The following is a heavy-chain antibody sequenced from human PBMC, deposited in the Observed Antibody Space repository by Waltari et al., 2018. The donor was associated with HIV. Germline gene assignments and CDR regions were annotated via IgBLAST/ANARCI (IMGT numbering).Heavy chain of an antibody. CDR2: IWYDGSNK. Sequence: QVQLVESGGGVVQPGRSLRLSCAASGFPFRRYGMPWVRQAPGKGLEWVAVIWYDGSNKYYADSVKGRFTISRDNSKNTLYMQMNSLRAEDTAVYYCARQGSSGSFDYWGQGTLVTVSS. D-gene: IGHD6-19*01. J-gene: IGHJ4*02. CDR3: ARQGSSGSFDY. CDR1: GFPFRRYG. V-gene: IGHV3-33*01.